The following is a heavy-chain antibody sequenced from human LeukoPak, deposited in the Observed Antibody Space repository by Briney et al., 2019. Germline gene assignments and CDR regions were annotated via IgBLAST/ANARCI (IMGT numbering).Heavy chain of an antibody. D-gene: IGHD3-22*01. CDR3: ARAPLYYYDSSGPRNWFDP. CDR2: ISGDGGST. CDR1: GFTFDDYA. V-gene: IGHV3-43*02. J-gene: IGHJ5*02. Sequence: GGSLRLSCAASGFTFDDYAMHWVRQAPGKGLEWVSLISGDGGSTYYADSVKGRFTISRDNSKNSLYLQMNSLRTEDTALYYCARAPLYYYDSSGPRNWFDPWGQGTLVTVSS.